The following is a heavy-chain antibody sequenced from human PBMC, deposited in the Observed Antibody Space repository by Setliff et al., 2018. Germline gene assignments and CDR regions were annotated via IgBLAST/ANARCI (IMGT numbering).Heavy chain of an antibody. D-gene: IGHD2-2*01. J-gene: IGHJ4*02. CDR3: ATLRQDRTEFDN. CDR1: GFTFSSYW. V-gene: IGHV3-7*01. Sequence: PGGSLRLSCAASGFTFSSYWVSWVRQAPGKGLEWVANIKQDGSQKYYVDSVKGRFSISRDDTKNSLYLQMDSLRAEDTAVYYCATLRQDRTEFDNWGQGALVTVSS. CDR2: IKQDGSQK.